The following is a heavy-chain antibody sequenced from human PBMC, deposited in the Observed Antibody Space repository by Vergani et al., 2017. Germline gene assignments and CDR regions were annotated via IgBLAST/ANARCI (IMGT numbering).Heavy chain of an antibody. J-gene: IGHJ4*02. CDR1: GGSISSGGYS. CDR2: IYHSGST. D-gene: IGHD6-13*01. V-gene: IGHV4-30-2*01. CDR3: ARGSRAEGGSGPDK. Sequence: QLQLQESGSGLVKPSQTLSLTCAVSGGSISSGGYSWSWIRQPPGKGLEWIGYIYHSGSTYYNPSLKNRVTMSVDTSKNQFSLKLNSVTAADTAVYYCARGSRAEGGSGPDKWGQGTLVTVSS.